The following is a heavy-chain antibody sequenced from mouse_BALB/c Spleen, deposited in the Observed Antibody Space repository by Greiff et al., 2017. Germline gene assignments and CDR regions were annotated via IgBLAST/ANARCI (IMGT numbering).Heavy chain of an antibody. Sequence: EVKLMESGGGLVKPGGSLKLSCAASGFTFSSYAMSWVRQSPEKRLEWVAEISSGGSYTYYPDTVTGRFTISRDNAKNTLYLEMSSLRSEDTAMYYCASGGFDYWGQGTTLTVSS. CDR2: ISSGGSYT. D-gene: IGHD3-1*01. J-gene: IGHJ2*01. CDR1: GFTFSSYA. V-gene: IGHV5-9-4*01. CDR3: ASGGFDY.